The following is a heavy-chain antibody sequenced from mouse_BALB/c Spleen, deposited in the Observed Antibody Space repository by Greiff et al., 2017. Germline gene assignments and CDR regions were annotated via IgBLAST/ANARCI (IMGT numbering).Heavy chain of an antibody. CDR3: ARDYYGSSNVGYFDV. CDR2: ISSGSSSI. V-gene: IGHV5-17*02. J-gene: IGHJ1*01. D-gene: IGHD1-1*01. Sequence: EVKLVESGGGLVQPGGSRKLSCAASGFTFSSFGMHWVRQAPEKGLEWVAYISSGSSSIYYADTVKGRFTISRDNPKNTLFLQMTSLRTEDTAMYSCARDYYGSSNVGYFDVWGAGTTVTVSS. CDR1: GFTFSSFG.